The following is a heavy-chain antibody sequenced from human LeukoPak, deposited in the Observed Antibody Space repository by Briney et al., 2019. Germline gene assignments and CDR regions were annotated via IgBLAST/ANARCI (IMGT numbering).Heavy chain of an antibody. CDR2: IYYSGST. D-gene: IGHD3-22*01. J-gene: IGHJ1*01. CDR1: GGSISSYY. Sequence: PSETLSLTCTVSGGSISSYYWSWIRQPPGKGLEWIGYIYYSGSTNYNPSLKSRVTISVDTSKNQFSLKLSSVTAADTAVYYCARGHGDSSGYYYFQHWGQGTLVTVSS. V-gene: IGHV4-59*12. CDR3: ARGHGDSSGYYYFQH.